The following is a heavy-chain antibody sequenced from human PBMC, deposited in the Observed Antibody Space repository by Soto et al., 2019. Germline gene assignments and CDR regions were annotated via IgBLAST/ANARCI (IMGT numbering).Heavy chain of an antibody. J-gene: IGHJ4*02. Sequence: SETLSLTCAVSGYSISSGYYWGWIRQPPGKGLEWIGSIYHSGSTYYNPSLKSRVTISVDTSKNQFSLKLSSVTAADTAVYYCARDIRAPDSSGFSDYWGQGTLVT. CDR2: IYHSGST. CDR3: ARDIRAPDSSGFSDY. D-gene: IGHD3-22*01. CDR1: GYSISSGYY. V-gene: IGHV4-38-2*02.